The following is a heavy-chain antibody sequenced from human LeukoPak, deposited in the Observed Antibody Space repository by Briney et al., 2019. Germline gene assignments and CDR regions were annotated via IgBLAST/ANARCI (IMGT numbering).Heavy chain of an antibody. D-gene: IGHD2-15*01. CDR3: AIDQDNLFDS. Sequence: PGGSLRLSCASSGFTFNRFSMAWVRQAPGKGLEWVATVKRDGSDKYYVDSVKGRFTISRDNAKNALYLQMNSLRADDTAVYFCAIDQDNLFDSWGQGTLVTVSS. V-gene: IGHV3-7*05. CDR2: VKRDGSDK. CDR1: GFTFNRFS. J-gene: IGHJ4*02.